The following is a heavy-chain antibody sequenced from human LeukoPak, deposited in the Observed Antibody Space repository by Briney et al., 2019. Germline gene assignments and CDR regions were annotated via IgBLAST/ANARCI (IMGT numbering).Heavy chain of an antibody. Sequence: SETLSLTCSVSGCSISSGFFWGWVRQPPGKGLEWMGSIYLSGRAYSNPSLTYNPSLKSRVTISVGPSENQFSLRLTSVTAADTAVYYCARGSTLGATGSLVDYWGQGTLVTVSS. V-gene: IGHV4-38-2*02. CDR2: IYLSGRA. CDR1: GCSISSGFF. D-gene: IGHD1-26*01. J-gene: IGHJ4*02. CDR3: ARGSTLGATGSLVDY.